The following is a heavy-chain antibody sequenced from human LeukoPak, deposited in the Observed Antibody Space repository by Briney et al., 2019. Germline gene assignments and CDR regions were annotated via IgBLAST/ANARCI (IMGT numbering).Heavy chain of an antibody. CDR3: ARDMGRAWYGPPDY. CDR2: IWNDGSET. J-gene: IGHJ4*02. V-gene: IGHV3-33*01. Sequence: GRSLRLSCAASGFIFSNYGMHWVRQAPGKRLEWVAVIWNDGSETFHADSVKGRFRIARDNSKNTLYLQMNSLRAEDAAVYFCARDMGRAWYGPPDYWGQGTLVTVSS. D-gene: IGHD6-13*01. CDR1: GFIFSNYG.